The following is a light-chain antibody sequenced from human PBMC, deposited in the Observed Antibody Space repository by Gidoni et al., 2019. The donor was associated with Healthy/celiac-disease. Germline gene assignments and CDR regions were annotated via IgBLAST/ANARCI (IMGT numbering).Light chain of an antibody. J-gene: IGKJ2*01. CDR2: AAS. Sequence: AIQMTQSPSSLSASVGDRVTITCRASQGIRNDLGWYQQKPGKAPKLLIDAASSLQSGVPSRFSGSGSGTDFTLTISSLQPEDFATYYCLQDYNYPYTFXQXTKLEIK. CDR3: LQDYNYPYT. CDR1: QGIRND. V-gene: IGKV1-6*01.